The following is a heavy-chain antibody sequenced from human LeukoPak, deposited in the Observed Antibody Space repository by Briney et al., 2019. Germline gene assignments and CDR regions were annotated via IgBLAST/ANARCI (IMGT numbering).Heavy chain of an antibody. CDR3: ARGPSVGSGWSPDY. CDR1: GFTFSSYW. Sequence: PGGSLRLSCAASGFTFSSYWMSWVRQAPGKGLEWVANIKQDGSEKYYVDSVKGRFTISRDNAKNSLYLQMNSLRAEDTAVYYCARGPSVGSGWSPDYWGQGTLVTVSS. D-gene: IGHD6-19*01. CDR2: IKQDGSEK. V-gene: IGHV3-7*01. J-gene: IGHJ4*02.